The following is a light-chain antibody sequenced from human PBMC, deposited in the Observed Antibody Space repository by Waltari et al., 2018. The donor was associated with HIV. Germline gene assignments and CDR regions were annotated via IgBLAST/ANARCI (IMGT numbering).Light chain of an antibody. CDR3: QSADSSGNYQV. CDR2: KDS. J-gene: IGLJ3*02. Sequence: SYELTQPPSVSVSPGQTARITCSGDALPNQYAYWYQQKPGQAPVLVIYKDSERPSGIHERFSGSSSGTTVTLTISGVQAEDEADYYCQSADSSGNYQVFGGGTKLTVL. V-gene: IGLV3-25*03. CDR1: ALPNQY.